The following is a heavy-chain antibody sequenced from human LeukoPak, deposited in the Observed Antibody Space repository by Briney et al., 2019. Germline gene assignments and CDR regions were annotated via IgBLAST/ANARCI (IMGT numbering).Heavy chain of an antibody. Sequence: SVKVSCKASGYTFTTYYMHWVRQAPGQGLEWMGGIIPIFGTANYAQKFQGRVTITADESTSTAYMELSSLRSEDTAVYYCAVAERGSGGSWLFGYWGQGTLVTVSS. CDR2: IIPIFGTA. D-gene: IGHD2-15*01. CDR3: AVAERGSGGSWLFGY. V-gene: IGHV1-69*13. CDR1: GYTFTTYY. J-gene: IGHJ4*02.